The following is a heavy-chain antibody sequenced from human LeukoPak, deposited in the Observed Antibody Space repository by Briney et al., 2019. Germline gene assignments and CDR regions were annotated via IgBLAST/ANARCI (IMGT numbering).Heavy chain of an antibody. CDR2: XXPADSDT. D-gene: IGHD3-10*01. V-gene: IGHV5-51*01. CDR3: ARQSRDGSKXXGYFFDY. Sequence: ISSQXAGCVFTXXXXXWVGRXPXXGRXXMGIXXPADSDTTYSPSFQGPVTISADKSISTVYLQWSSLRASDTAMYYCARQSRDGSKXXGYFFDYWGQGTXXXVSS. CDR1: GCVFTXXX. J-gene: IGHJ4*02.